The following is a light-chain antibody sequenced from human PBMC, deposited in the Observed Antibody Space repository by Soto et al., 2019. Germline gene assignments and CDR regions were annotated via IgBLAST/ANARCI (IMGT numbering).Light chain of an antibody. Sequence: IVLTQSPGTLSLSPGEGATLSCMASQIVTTRLAWYQQKPGQPPRLLVSGASVRASGVPVRISGSGSETDFSITISSLEPEHFALYYCQQYGGSTITLRRGTRTEIK. CDR2: GAS. CDR3: QQYGGSTIT. V-gene: IGKV3-20*01. CDR1: QIVTTR. J-gene: IGKJ5*01.